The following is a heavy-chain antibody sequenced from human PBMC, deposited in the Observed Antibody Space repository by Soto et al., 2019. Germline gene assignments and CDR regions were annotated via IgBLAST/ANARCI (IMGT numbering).Heavy chain of an antibody. Sequence: PXQTLSRTFTVSGGSISSSSYYWVWIRQPPGKGLEWIGSIYYSGSTYHNPSLKSRVTISVDTSKNQFSLKLSSVTAADTAVYYCASEYSNYEPWGQGTLVTVSS. V-gene: IGHV4-39*01. CDR1: GGSISSSSYY. CDR2: IYYSGST. D-gene: IGHD4-4*01. CDR3: ASEYSNYEP. J-gene: IGHJ5*02.